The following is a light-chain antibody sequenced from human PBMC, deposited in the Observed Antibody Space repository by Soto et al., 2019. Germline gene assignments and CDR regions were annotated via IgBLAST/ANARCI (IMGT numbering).Light chain of an antibody. CDR2: EVT. V-gene: IGLV2-14*03. CDR3: CSYTSSTSYV. CDR1: RLDVGGYNY. Sequence: QSVLTQPASVSGSPGQSITISCTGTRLDVGGYNYVSWYQQQPGKAPKLIIYEVTNRPSGVSDRFSGSKSDNTASLTISGLQTEDEADYYCCSYTSSTSYVFGTGTKVTVL. J-gene: IGLJ1*01.